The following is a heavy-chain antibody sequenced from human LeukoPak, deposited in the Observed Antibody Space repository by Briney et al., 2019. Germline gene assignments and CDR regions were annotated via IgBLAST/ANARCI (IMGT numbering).Heavy chain of an antibody. D-gene: IGHD6-19*01. CDR2: IYYSGST. J-gene: IGHJ4*02. CDR1: GASISSDY. V-gene: IGHV4-59*01. Sequence: SETLSLTCTVSGASISSDYWSWIRQPPGKGLEWIGYIYYSGSTNYNPSLKSRVTISVDTSKNQFSLKLSSVTAADTAVYYCAKMYPDSSGWNFDYWGQGTLVTVSS. CDR3: AKMYPDSSGWNFDY.